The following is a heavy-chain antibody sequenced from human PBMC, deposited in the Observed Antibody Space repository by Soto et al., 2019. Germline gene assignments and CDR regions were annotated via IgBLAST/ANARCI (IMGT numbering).Heavy chain of an antibody. CDR2: ISYDGSNK. D-gene: IGHD3-3*01. V-gene: IGHV3-30*18. Sequence: GGSLRLSCAVSGFTFSSYGMHWVRQAPGKGLEWVAVISYDGSNKYYADSVKGRFTITRDNSKNTLYLQMNSLRAEDTAVYYCAKYGEFLEYLANLDFWGQGTLVTVSS. CDR1: GFTFSSYG. J-gene: IGHJ4*01. CDR3: AKYGEFLEYLANLDF.